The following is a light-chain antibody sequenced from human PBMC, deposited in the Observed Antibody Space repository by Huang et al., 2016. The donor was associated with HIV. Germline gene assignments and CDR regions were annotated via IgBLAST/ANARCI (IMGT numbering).Light chain of an antibody. CDR1: QSVNSTY. V-gene: IGKV3-20*01. CDR2: GAS. CDR3: QQYGSSPPWT. Sequence: EIVLTQSPGTLSLSPGERATLSCRASQSVNSTYLAWYPQKPGQAPRLLIFGASSRATGIPDRFSGSGSGTDFTLTISRLEPEDFAVYYCQQYGSSPPWTFGQGTKVEIK. J-gene: IGKJ1*01.